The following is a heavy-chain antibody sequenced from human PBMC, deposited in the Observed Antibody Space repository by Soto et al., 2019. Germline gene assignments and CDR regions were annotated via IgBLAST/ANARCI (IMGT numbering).Heavy chain of an antibody. CDR1: GGTFSSYT. V-gene: IGHV1-69*02. Sequence: QVQLVLSGAEVKKPGSSVQVSCKASGGTFSSYTISWVRQAPGQGLEWMGRIIPILGIANYAQKFQGRVTITADKSTSTAYMELSSLRSEDTAVYYCASSSATDHSSAFAYWGQGTLVTVSS. CDR2: IIPILGIA. D-gene: IGHD1-26*01. J-gene: IGHJ4*02. CDR3: ASSSATDHSSAFAY.